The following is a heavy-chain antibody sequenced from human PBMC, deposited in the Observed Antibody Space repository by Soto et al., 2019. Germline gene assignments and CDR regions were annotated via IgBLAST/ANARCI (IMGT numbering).Heavy chain of an antibody. Sequence: GASVKVSCKASGYTFTGYYMHWVRQAPGQGLEWMGWINPNSGGTNYAQKFQGWVTMTRDTSISTAYMELSRLRSDDTAVHYCAREPAYSSGWYQAGFYYYYGMDVWGQGTTVTVSS. V-gene: IGHV1-2*04. D-gene: IGHD6-19*01. CDR3: AREPAYSSGWYQAGFYYYYGMDV. CDR2: INPNSGGT. J-gene: IGHJ6*02. CDR1: GYTFTGYY.